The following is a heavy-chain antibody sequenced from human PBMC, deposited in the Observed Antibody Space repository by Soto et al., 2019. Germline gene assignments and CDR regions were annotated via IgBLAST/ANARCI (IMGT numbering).Heavy chain of an antibody. CDR1: GFTFSSYA. CDR3: AKAPLYYDILTGYYNGVSGNFDY. D-gene: IGHD3-9*01. Sequence: EVQLLESGGGLVQPGGSRRLSCAASGFTFSSYAMSWVRQAPGKGLEWVSAISGSGGSTYYADSVKGRFTISRDNSKNTLYLQMNSLRAEDTAVYYCAKAPLYYDILTGYYNGVSGNFDYWGQGTLVTVSS. J-gene: IGHJ4*02. V-gene: IGHV3-23*01. CDR2: ISGSGGST.